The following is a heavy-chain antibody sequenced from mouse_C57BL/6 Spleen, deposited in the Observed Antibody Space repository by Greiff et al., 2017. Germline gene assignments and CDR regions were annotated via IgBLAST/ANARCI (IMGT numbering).Heavy chain of an antibody. CDR3: ARGTVVATEAMDY. CDR1: GYTFTSYW. V-gene: IGHV1-72*01. J-gene: IGHJ4*01. D-gene: IGHD1-1*01. Sequence: QVQLKQPGAELVKPGASVKLSCKASGYTFTSYWMHWVKQRPGRGLEWIGRIDPNSGCTKYNEKFKSKATLTVDKPSSTAYMQLSSLTSEDSAVYYCARGTVVATEAMDYWGQGTSVTVSS. CDR2: IDPNSGCT.